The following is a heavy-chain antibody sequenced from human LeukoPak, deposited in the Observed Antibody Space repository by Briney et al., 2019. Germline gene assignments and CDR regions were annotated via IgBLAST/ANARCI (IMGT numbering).Heavy chain of an antibody. D-gene: IGHD5-24*01. CDR3: ARHREMDSYDAFDV. CDR2: VVYSGST. V-gene: IGHV4-59*08. J-gene: IGHJ3*01. CDR1: GGSISSYY. Sequence: NPSGTLSLTCTVSGGSISSYYWSWIRQPPGKGLEWIGFVVYSGSTNYNPSLKSRVTISIDTSNNQLSLKLSSVTAADTAVYYCARHREMDSYDAFDVWGQGTMVTVSS.